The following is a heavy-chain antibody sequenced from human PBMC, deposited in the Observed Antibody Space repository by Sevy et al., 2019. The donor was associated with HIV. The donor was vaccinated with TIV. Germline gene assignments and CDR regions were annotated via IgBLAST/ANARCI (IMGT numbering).Heavy chain of an antibody. Sequence: GGSLRLSCAASGFTFSSYAMNWVRQAPGKGLEWVSSINAISSNIYYADSVKGRFTISRDNAESSLYLQMNSLRAEDTAVYYCVREGVGGYSYGFDYWGQGTLVTVS. D-gene: IGHD5-18*01. CDR2: INAISSNI. CDR3: VREGVGGYSYGFDY. J-gene: IGHJ4*02. V-gene: IGHV3-21*01. CDR1: GFTFSSYA.